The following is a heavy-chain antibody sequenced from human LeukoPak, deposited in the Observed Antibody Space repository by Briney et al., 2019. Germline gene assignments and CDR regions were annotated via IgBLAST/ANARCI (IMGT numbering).Heavy chain of an antibody. CDR1: GGSISSYH. V-gene: IGHV4-59*12. CDR2: IFYNGST. CDR3: AREAASITMIVSYFDY. J-gene: IGHJ4*02. D-gene: IGHD3-22*01. Sequence: PSETLSLICTVSGGSISSYHWSWIRQPPGKGLEWIGSIFYNGSTYYNPSLKSRVTMSVDTSKNQFSLKLSSVTAADTAVYYCAREAASITMIVSYFDYWGQGTLVTVSS.